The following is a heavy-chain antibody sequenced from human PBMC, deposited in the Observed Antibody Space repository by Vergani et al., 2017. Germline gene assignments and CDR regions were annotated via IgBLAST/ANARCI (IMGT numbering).Heavy chain of an antibody. CDR2: IGTGGDT. CDR1: GFAFSSYA. CDR3: ATLRDYYGSGSNPRY. J-gene: IGHJ4*02. Sequence: EVQLVESGGGLVKPGGSLRPSCAASGFAFSSYALHWVRRAPGKGLEWVSAIGTGGDTYYADSVKGRFTISRDNSKNTLYLQTNSLRAEDTAVYYCATLRDYYGSGSNPRYWGQGTLVTVSS. V-gene: IGHV3-47*01. D-gene: IGHD3-10*01.